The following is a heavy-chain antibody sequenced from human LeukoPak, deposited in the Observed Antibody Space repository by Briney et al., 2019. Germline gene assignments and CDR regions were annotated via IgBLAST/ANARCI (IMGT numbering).Heavy chain of an antibody. CDR3: VIDLGDYNYF. D-gene: IGHD4-17*01. J-gene: IGHJ4*02. CDR2: INTQGTYT. CDR1: GITFSSYW. Sequence: GGSLRLSCALSGITFSSYWMHWVRQAPGRGLLWVSRINTQGTYTNYADSVKGRFTISRDNAKNTLYLQMSSLRADDTAVYYCVIDLGDYNYFWGQGTLVSVSS. V-gene: IGHV3-74*01.